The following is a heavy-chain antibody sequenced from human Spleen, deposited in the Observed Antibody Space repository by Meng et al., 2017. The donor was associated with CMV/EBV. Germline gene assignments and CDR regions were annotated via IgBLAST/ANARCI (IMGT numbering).Heavy chain of an antibody. CDR1: GFTFSRYG. Sequence: GGSLRLSCAASGFTFSRYGMHWVRQAPGKGLEWVAFIRYDGTNKYRADSVKGRFTISRDNADNSLYLQMSSLRAEDTATYYCARGAYTVTSFAEGRFDPWGQGILVTVSS. J-gene: IGHJ5*02. CDR3: ARGAYTVTSFAEGRFDP. D-gene: IGHD4-11*01. V-gene: IGHV3-30*02. CDR2: IRYDGTNK.